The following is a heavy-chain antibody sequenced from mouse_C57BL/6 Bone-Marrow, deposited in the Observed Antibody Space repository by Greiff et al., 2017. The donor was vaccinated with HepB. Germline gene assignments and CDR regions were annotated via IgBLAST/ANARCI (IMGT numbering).Heavy chain of an antibody. CDR3: TDNWDAGDY. V-gene: IGHV14-4*01. D-gene: IGHD4-1*02. Sequence: VQLKQSGAELVRPGASVKLSCTASGFNIKDDYMHWVKQRPEQGLEWIGWIDPENGDTEYASKFQGKATITADPSSNTAYLQLSSLTSEDTAVYYCTDNWDAGDYWGQGTTLTVSS. CDR1: GFNIKDDY. CDR2: IDPENGDT. J-gene: IGHJ2*01.